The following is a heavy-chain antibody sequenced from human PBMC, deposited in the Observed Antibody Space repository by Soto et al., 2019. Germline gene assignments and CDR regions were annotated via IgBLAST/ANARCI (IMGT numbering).Heavy chain of an antibody. V-gene: IGHV1-8*01. D-gene: IGHD6-13*01. CDR3: ARELYSTVRFDP. CDR2: MNPNSGNT. Sequence: QVQLVQSGAEVKKPGASVKVSCKASGYTFTSYDINWVRQATGQGLEWMGWMNPNSGNTGYAQKFQGRVTMTRNTSIRTAYMELRSLRSDDTAVYYCARELYSTVRFDPWGQGTLVTVSS. J-gene: IGHJ5*02. CDR1: GYTFTSYD.